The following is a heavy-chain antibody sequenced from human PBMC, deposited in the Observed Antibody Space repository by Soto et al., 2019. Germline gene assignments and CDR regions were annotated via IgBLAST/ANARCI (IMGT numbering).Heavy chain of an antibody. CDR2: INHSGST. CDR1: GGSFSGYY. CDR3: AGTSKWLAFDY. Sequence: SETLSLTCAVYGGSFSGYYWTWIRQPPGTGLEWIGEINHSGSTNYNPSLKSRVTISVDTSKNQFSLKLSSVTAADAAVYYCAGTSKWLAFDYWGQGALVTVSS. J-gene: IGHJ4*01. V-gene: IGHV4-34*01. D-gene: IGHD6-19*01.